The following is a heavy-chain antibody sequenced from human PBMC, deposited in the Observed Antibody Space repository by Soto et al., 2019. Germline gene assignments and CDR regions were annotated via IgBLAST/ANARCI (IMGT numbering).Heavy chain of an antibody. J-gene: IGHJ6*02. CDR1: GFTFSSYE. Sequence: EVQLVESGGGLVQPGGSLRLSCAASGFTFSSYEMNWVRQAPGKGLEWVSYISSSGSTIYYADSVKGRFTISRDNAKNSLYLHMNSLRAEDTAVSYCARDIEGIAAAGTYYYYYGMDVWGHGTTVPVSS. D-gene: IGHD6-13*01. V-gene: IGHV3-48*03. CDR2: ISSSGSTI. CDR3: ARDIEGIAAAGTYYYYYGMDV.